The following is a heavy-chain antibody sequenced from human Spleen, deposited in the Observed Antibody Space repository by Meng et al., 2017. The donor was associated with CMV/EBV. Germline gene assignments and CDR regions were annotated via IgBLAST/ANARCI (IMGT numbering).Heavy chain of an antibody. J-gene: IGHJ6*02. CDR2: IIGGSGSTI. CDR3: ARDTGGGVGPTRMDV. CDR1: GFTFSSYA. V-gene: IGHV3-48*04. D-gene: IGHD3-16*01. Sequence: GESLKISCAASGFTFSSYAMHWVRQAPGQGLEWVSYIIGGSGSTIYYADSVQGRFTISRDNAKNSLYLQMNSLRAEDTAVYYCARDTGGGVGPTRMDVWGQGTTVTVSS.